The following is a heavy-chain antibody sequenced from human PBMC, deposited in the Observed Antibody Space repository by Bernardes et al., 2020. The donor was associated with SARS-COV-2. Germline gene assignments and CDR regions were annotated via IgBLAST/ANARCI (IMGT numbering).Heavy chain of an antibody. J-gene: IGHJ5*02. V-gene: IGHV2-5*02. CDR1: GFSLGPSGQG. D-gene: IGHD3-16*01. CDR3: SHWFGMISRAWFDP. Sequence: SRPTPVNSTQTLKPSCAFSGFSLGPSGQGVGWSRKPPGKALEWLALIYWDDDKRYSPSLKSRLTITKDTSKNQVVLTMTNMDPVDTATYYCSHWFGMISRAWFDPWGQGILVTV. CDR2: IYWDDDK.